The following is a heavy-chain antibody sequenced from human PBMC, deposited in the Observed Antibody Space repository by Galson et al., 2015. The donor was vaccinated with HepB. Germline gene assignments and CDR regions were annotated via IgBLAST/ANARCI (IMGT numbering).Heavy chain of an antibody. CDR1: GFTFDDYT. J-gene: IGHJ4*02. CDR3: AKGSGGLFDY. Sequence: SLRLSCAASGFTFDDYTMHWVRQAPGKGLEWVSLISWDGGSTYYADSVKGRFTISRDNSKNSLYLQMNSLRTEDTALYYCAKGSGGLFDYWGQGTLVTVSS. D-gene: IGHD1-26*01. V-gene: IGHV3-43*01. CDR2: ISWDGGST.